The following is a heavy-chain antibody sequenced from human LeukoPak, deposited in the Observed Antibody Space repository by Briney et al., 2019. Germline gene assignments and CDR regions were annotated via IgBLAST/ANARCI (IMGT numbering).Heavy chain of an antibody. CDR3: ARVDESEGDY. Sequence: GGSLRLSCAASGFTFSSYSMNWVRQAPGKGLEWVSSISSGSDYIYYADSVKGRFTISRDNAKNSLYLQMSSLSAEDTAVYYCARVDESEGDYWGQGTLVTVSS. J-gene: IGHJ4*02. CDR2: ISSGSDYI. CDR1: GFTFSSYS. V-gene: IGHV3-21*06.